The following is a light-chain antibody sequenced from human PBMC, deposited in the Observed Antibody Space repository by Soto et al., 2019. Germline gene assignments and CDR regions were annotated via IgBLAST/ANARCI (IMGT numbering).Light chain of an antibody. CDR2: QTS. CDR3: QQYNNWPPIT. V-gene: IGKV3D-15*03. Sequence: EIVLTQSPGTLSLSPGERGTLSCRASQRFGSSNLAWYQQKPGQAPRLLIYQTSIRAAGIPARFSASGTGTDFTLTISDIQPEDFAVYYCQQYNNWPPITFGQGTRLEIK. J-gene: IGKJ5*01. CDR1: QRFGSSN.